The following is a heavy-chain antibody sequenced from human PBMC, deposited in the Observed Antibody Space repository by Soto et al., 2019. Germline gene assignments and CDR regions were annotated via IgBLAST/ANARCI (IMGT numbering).Heavy chain of an antibody. D-gene: IGHD3-3*01. CDR1: GGSISSYY. CDR3: SRSGNPDPTFDP. CDR2: IYYSGST. V-gene: IGHV4-59*01. J-gene: IGHJ5*02. Sequence: SETLSLTCTVSGGSISSYYWSWIRQPPGKGLEWIGYIYYSGSTNYNPSLESRVTISVDTSKNQFSLKLSSVTAADTAVYYCSRSGNPDPTFDPWGQGTLVTVSS.